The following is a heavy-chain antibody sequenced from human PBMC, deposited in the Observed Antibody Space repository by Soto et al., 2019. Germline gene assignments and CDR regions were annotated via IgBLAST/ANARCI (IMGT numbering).Heavy chain of an antibody. CDR3: ARVGGIGAPPGTDY. CDR1: GGIFSSYA. V-gene: IGHV1-69*13. D-gene: IGHD6-6*01. Sequence: SVKVSCKASGGIFSSYAISWLRQPPGQGLEWMGAVIPILRQAYYAQDFQDRVSITADESTRTTYLELSSLRSDDTAVYFCARVGGIGAPPGTDYWGQGTPVTVS. CDR2: VIPILRQA. J-gene: IGHJ4*02.